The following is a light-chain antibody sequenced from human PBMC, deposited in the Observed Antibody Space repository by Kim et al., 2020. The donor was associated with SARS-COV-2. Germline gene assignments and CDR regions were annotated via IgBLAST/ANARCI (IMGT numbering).Light chain of an antibody. V-gene: IGLV10-54*04. Sequence: RQTAPLTCTGDSNNVGDQGATWLQQHQGHPPKLLSYRNNNRPSGISERFSASRSGNTASLTITGLQPDDETDYYCSAWDRSLGAWVFGGGTQLTVL. CDR3: SAWDRSLGAWV. CDR1: SNNVGDQG. J-gene: IGLJ3*02. CDR2: RNN.